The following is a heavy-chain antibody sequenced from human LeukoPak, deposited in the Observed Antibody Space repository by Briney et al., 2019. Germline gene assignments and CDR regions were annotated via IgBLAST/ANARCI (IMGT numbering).Heavy chain of an antibody. CDR2: MNPNSGNT. CDR3: ARDSRFGELPDY. V-gene: IGHV1-8*01. Sequence: ASVKVSCKASGYTFTSYDINWVRQATGQGLEWMGWMNPNSGNTGYAQKFQGRVTMTRNTSISTAYMELRSLRSDDTAVYYCARDSRFGELPDYWGQGTLVTVSS. J-gene: IGHJ4*02. D-gene: IGHD3-10*01. CDR1: GYTFTSYD.